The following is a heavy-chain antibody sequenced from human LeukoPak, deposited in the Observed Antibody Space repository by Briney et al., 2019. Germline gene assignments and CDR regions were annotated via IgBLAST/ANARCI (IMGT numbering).Heavy chain of an antibody. J-gene: IGHJ4*02. D-gene: IGHD5-18*01. V-gene: IGHV4-39*01. CDR2: IYYSGST. CDR3: ARRSGYSYGSVDY. CDR1: GGSISPYY. Sequence: SETLSLTCTVSGGSISPYYWGWIRQPPGKVLEWIGSIYYSGSTYYNPSLKSRSTISVDTSKNQFSLRLSSVTAADTDVYYWARRSGYSYGSVDYWGQGTLVTVSS.